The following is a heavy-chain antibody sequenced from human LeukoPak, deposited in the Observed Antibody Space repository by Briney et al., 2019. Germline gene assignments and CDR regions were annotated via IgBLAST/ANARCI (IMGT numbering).Heavy chain of an antibody. D-gene: IGHD6-13*01. CDR1: GFTFSSYE. V-gene: IGHV3-48*03. Sequence: PGGSLRLSCAASGFTFSSYEMNWVRQAPGKGLEWVSYISGSGSTIYYADSVKGRFTFSRDNAKNSLYLQMNSLRAEDTAVYYCARDAQSIAAEIDYWGQGTLVTVSS. CDR3: ARDAQSIAAEIDY. J-gene: IGHJ4*02. CDR2: ISGSGSTI.